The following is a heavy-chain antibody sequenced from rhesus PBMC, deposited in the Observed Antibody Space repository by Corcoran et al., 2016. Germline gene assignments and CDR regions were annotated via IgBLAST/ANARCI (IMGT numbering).Heavy chain of an antibody. V-gene: IGHV4S12*01. Sequence: QVQLQESGPGVVKPSETLSLTCAVSGGTISSGYYYWSWIRQPPGQGLEWIGGIYSNSESTNYNPSPKRRVTISKDTSKNQFSLKLSSVTATDTAVYYCARGSVDFWSGYYYFDYWGQGVLVTVSS. CDR1: GGTISSGYYY. CDR3: ARGSVDFWSGYYYFDY. D-gene: IGHD3-3*01. CDR2: IYSNSEST. J-gene: IGHJ4*01.